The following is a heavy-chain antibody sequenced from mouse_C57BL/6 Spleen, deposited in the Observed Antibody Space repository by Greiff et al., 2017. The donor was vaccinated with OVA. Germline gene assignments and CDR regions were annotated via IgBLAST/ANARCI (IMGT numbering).Heavy chain of an antibody. D-gene: IGHD1-1*01. J-gene: IGHJ4*01. CDR1: GFSLTSYG. Sequence: QVQLQQSGPGLVQPSQSLSITCTVSGFSLTSYGVHWVRQSPGKGLEWLGVIWRGGSTDYNAASMSRLSITKDNSKSQVFFKMNSLQADDTAIYYCAKRGDYYGSSYYAMDYWGQGTSVTVSS. CDR3: AKRGDYYGSSYYAMDY. V-gene: IGHV2-5*01. CDR2: IWRGGST.